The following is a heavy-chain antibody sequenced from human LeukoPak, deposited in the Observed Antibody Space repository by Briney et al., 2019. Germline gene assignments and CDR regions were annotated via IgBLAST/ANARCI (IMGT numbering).Heavy chain of an antibody. V-gene: IGHV4-61*02. CDR2: IYTSGST. J-gene: IGHJ4*02. Sequence: SQTLSLTCTVSGGSINSGSYYWSWIRQPAGKGLEWIGRIYTSGSTNYNPSLKSRVTISVDTSKNQFSLKLSSVTAADTAVYYCARVSAKVVIDYWGQGTLVTVSS. D-gene: IGHD3-22*01. CDR3: ARVSAKVVIDY. CDR1: GGSINSGSYY.